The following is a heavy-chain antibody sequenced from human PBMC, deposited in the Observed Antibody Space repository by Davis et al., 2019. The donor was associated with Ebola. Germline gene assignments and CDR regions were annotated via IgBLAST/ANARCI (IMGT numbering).Heavy chain of an antibody. CDR3: ARLMALDY. Sequence: MPSETLSLTCAVYGGSFSGYYWSWIRQPPGKGLEWIGEINHSGSPNYNPSLKSRVTISVDTSKNQFSLKLSSVTAADTAVYYCARLMALDYWGQGTLVTVSS. D-gene: IGHD5-24*01. CDR1: GGSFSGYY. V-gene: IGHV4-34*01. J-gene: IGHJ4*02. CDR2: INHSGSP.